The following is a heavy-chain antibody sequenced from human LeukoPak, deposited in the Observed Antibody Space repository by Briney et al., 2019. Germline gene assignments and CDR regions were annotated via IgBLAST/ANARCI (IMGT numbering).Heavy chain of an antibody. Sequence: GGSLRLSCAASGFTFSDYYMTWIRQAPGKGLECISYITSSGSSMYYADSVKGQFTISRDNAKNSLYLQMNSLRGEDTAVYYCTTVRWGQGTLVTVSS. V-gene: IGHV3-11*01. CDR1: GFTFSDYY. J-gene: IGHJ4*02. CDR2: ITSSGSSM. CDR3: TTVR.